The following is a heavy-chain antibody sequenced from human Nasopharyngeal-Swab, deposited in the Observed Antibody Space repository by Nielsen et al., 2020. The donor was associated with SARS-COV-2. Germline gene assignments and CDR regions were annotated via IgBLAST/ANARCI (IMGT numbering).Heavy chain of an antibody. Sequence: WIRQPPGKGLEWIGYIYYSGSTYYNPSLKSRVTISVDTSKNQFSLKLSSVTAADTAVYYCAREKRPLGNWFDPWGQGTLVTVSS. CDR3: AREKRPLGNWFDP. D-gene: IGHD7-27*01. CDR2: IYYSGST. J-gene: IGHJ5*02. V-gene: IGHV4-31*02.